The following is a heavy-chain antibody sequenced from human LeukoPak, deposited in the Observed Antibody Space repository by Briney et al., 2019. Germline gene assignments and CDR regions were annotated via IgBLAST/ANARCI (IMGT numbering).Heavy chain of an antibody. CDR1: GGSFSGYY. J-gene: IGHJ5*02. D-gene: IGHD4-11*01. V-gene: IGHV4-34*01. CDR3: ARFAVTTIGLVNWFDP. Sequence: SETLSLTCAVYGGSFSGYYWSWIHQPPGKGLEWIGEINHSGSTNYNPSLKSRVTISVDTSKNQFSLKLSSVTAADTAVYYCARFAVTTIGLVNWFDPWGQGTLVTVSS. CDR2: INHSGST.